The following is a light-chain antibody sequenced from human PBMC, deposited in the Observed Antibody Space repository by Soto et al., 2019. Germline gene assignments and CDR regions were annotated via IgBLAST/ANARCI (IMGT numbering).Light chain of an antibody. Sequence: EIVLTQSPATLSLSPGERATLSCRASQSVSNYLAWYQQKPGQAPRLLIYDASSRATGIPDRFSGSGSGTDFTLTVSRLEPEDLAVFYCHQYAYSPLTFGGGTKVEIK. CDR1: QSVSNY. J-gene: IGKJ4*01. CDR3: HQYAYSPLT. V-gene: IGKV3-20*01. CDR2: DAS.